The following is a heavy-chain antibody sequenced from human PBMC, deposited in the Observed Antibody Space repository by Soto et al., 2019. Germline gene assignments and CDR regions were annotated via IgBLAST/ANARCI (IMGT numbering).Heavy chain of an antibody. CDR2: MNPNSGNT. V-gene: IGHV1-8*01. D-gene: IGHD6-19*01. J-gene: IGHJ4*02. CDR3: ARSSFLIPVADH. CDR1: GYSFTSYD. Sequence: ASVKVSCKASGYSFTSYDINGVRQATGQGLEWMGWMNPNSGNTDYGQNFQGRVTMTRDTSTRTAYMELSSLRSEDTAVYFCARSSFLIPVADHWGQGTLVTVSS.